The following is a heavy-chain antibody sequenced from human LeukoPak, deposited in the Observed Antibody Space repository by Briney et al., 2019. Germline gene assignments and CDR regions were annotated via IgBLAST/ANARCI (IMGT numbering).Heavy chain of an antibody. CDR3: AKDQGTAIFGVIIPDWYFDL. CDR2: IYSGGST. CDR1: GFTVSSNY. J-gene: IGHJ2*01. D-gene: IGHD3-3*01. V-gene: IGHV3-53*01. Sequence: GGSLRLSCAASGFTVSSNYMSWVRQAPGKGLEWVSVIYSGGSTYYADSVKGRFTTSRDNSQNTLYLQMTSLRAEDTAVYYCAKDQGTAIFGVIIPDWYFDLWGRGTLVTVSS.